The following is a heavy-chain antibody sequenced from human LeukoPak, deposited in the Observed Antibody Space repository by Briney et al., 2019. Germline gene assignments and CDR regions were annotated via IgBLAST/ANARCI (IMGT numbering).Heavy chain of an antibody. J-gene: IGHJ4*02. Sequence: GGSLRLSCAASGFTFGTYGMHWVRQAPGKGLEWVAVTWYDESDNYYAASVRGRFTISRDNSKSTVYLQMNSLRVEDTAVYYCARSRVVTPLDYWGRGTLVTVSS. CDR3: ARSRVVTPLDY. D-gene: IGHD2-21*02. V-gene: IGHV3-33*01. CDR2: TWYDESDN. CDR1: GFTFGTYG.